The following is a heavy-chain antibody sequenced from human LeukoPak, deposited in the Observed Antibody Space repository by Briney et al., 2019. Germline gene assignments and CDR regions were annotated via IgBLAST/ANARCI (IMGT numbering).Heavy chain of an antibody. CDR2: INSDGSST. CDR3: ASGLGYCSSTNCYTYRDY. CDR1: GFTFSSYW. J-gene: IGHJ4*02. D-gene: IGHD2-2*02. Sequence: PGGSLRLSCAASGFTFSSYWMHWVRQAPGKGLVWVSRINSDGSSTSYADSVKGRFTISRDNAKNTLYLQMNSLRAEDTAVYYCASGLGYCSSTNCYTYRDYWGQGTLVTVSS. V-gene: IGHV3-74*01.